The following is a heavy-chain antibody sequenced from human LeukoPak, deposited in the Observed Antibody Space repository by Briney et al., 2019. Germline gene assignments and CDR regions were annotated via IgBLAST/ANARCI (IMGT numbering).Heavy chain of an antibody. CDR3: AREPYCSSSSCTSV. V-gene: IGHV4-59*01. J-gene: IGHJ4*02. CDR1: GGSISTYY. CDR2: IYYSGST. Sequence: SETLSLTCTGSGGSISTYYWSWIRQPPGKGLEWIGNIYYSGSTNYNPSLKSRVTISVDTSKNQFSLELTSVTAADTAVYYCAREPYCSSSSCTSVWGQGTLVTVSS. D-gene: IGHD2-2*01.